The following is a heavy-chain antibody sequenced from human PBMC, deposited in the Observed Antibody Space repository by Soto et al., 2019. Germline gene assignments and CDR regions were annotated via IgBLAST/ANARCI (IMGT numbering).Heavy chain of an antibody. CDR1: GFTFSSYS. CDR3: ARGGSLNWFDP. Sequence: EVQLVESGGGLVQPGGSLRLSCAASGFTFSSYSMNWVRQAPGKGLEWVSYISSSSSTIYYADSVKGRFTISRDNAKNSLYLQMNSLRAEDTAVYHCARGGSLNWFDPWGQGTLVTVSS. CDR2: ISSSSSTI. D-gene: IGHD3-10*01. J-gene: IGHJ5*02. V-gene: IGHV3-48*01.